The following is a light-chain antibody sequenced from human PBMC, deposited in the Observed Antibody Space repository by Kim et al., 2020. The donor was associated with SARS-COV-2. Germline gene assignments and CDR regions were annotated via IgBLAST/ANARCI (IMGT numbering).Light chain of an antibody. V-gene: IGLV2-14*03. CDR3: SSYTSSTTLI. Sequence: QSALTQPASVSGSPGQSITISCTGSSSDVGGYKSVSWYQHHPGKAPKLMVFDVSKRPSGVSNRFSGSKSGSTASLTISGLQPEDEADYYCSSYTSSTTLIFGGGTKLTVL. CDR1: SSDVGGYKS. J-gene: IGLJ2*01. CDR2: DVS.